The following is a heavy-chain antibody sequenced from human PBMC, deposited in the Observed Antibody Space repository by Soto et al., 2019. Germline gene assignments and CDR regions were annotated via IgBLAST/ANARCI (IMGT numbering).Heavy chain of an antibody. CDR2: ISGSGSKI. CDR3: ARVHTEVFPAIIPHCYGMDV. Sequence: GGSLRLSCVGSGFTFKNYEMNWVRQAPGKGLEWVSYISGSGSKIYYADSVKGRLTISRDNAQNSLYLQMNSLRGEDTGVYFCARVHTEVFPAIIPHCYGMDVWGQGTTVTVSS. V-gene: IGHV3-48*03. J-gene: IGHJ6*02. CDR1: GFTFKNYE. D-gene: IGHD2-2*01.